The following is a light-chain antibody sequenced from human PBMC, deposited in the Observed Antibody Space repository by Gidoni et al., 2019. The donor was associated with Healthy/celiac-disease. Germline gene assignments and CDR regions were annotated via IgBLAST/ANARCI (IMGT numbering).Light chain of an antibody. CDR3: MRAHQTPPSP. CDR2: LGS. V-gene: IGKV2-28*01. CDR1: QNLLHSNGYNY. Sequence: DIVITQSPLSLPVTPGEPASISCRSSQNLLHSNGYNYLDWYLQKPGQSQQLLIYLGSNRASGVHDRFSASGSGTDFTVKISRVEADAVRVYSCMRAHQTPPSPLGPGLKVDL. J-gene: IGKJ3*01.